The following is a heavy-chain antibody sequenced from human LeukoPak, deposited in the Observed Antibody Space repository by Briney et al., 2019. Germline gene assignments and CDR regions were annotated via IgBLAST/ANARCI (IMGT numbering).Heavy chain of an antibody. J-gene: IGHJ6*03. V-gene: IGHV4-61*02. CDR2: IYTSGST. Sequence: PSQTLSLTCTVSGGSISSGSYYWSWIRQPAGKGLEWIGRIYTSGSTNYNPSLKSRVTISVDTSKNQFSLKLSSVTAADTAVYYCTRDRVDYYGSGYYYYYMDVWGKGTTVTISS. CDR3: TRDRVDYYGSGYYYYYMDV. CDR1: GGSISSGSYY. D-gene: IGHD3-10*01.